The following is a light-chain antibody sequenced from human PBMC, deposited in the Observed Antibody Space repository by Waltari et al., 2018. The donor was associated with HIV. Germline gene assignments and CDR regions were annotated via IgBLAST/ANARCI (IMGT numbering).Light chain of an antibody. CDR1: SSNIGSNI. Sequence: QSVLTQPPSASGTPGQRVSISCSGSSSNIGSNIVNWYQQLPGTAPKLLIYSNNQRPSGVPYRFSGSKPGTSASLAISGLQSEDEADYYCAAWDDSLNAWVFGGGTKLTVL. J-gene: IGLJ3*02. V-gene: IGLV1-44*01. CDR3: AAWDDSLNAWV. CDR2: SNN.